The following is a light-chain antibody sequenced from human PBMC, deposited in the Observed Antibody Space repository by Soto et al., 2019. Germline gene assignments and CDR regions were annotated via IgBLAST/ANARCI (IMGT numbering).Light chain of an antibody. J-gene: IGLJ2*01. CDR2: DVN. Sequence: QSALTQPASVSGSPGQSVTLSCTGTSSDIGGYDYVSWYQRHPGKAPKLIIYDVNNRPSGVSNRFSGSKSGNPASLTISGLQAEDEADYYCTSYASGSSHVVFGGGTKRTVL. CDR3: TSYASGSSHVV. V-gene: IGLV2-14*01. CDR1: SSDIGGYDY.